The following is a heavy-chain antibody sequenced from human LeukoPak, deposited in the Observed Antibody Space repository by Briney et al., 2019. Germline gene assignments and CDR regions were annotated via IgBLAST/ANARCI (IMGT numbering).Heavy chain of an antibody. J-gene: IGHJ4*02. V-gene: IGHV3-48*03. CDR3: VRGKQWLISSFDH. CDR2: ISTGGSPI. Sequence: PGGSLRLSCAASGFSFSSYEMNWVRQAPGKGLEWVSYISTGGSPIFYADSVKGRFTISRDNAKNSLFLQMDTLRVEDTAIYYCVRGKQWLISSFDHWGQETMVTVSS. D-gene: IGHD6-19*01. CDR1: GFSFSSYE.